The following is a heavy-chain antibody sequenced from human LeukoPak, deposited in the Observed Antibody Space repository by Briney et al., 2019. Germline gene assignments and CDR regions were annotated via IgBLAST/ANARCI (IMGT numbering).Heavy chain of an antibody. D-gene: IGHD3-22*01. V-gene: IGHV3-53*01. CDR1: GFSLSNNY. CDR3: AKTPDSSGSEY. Sequence: GGSLRLSCVVSGFSLSNNYVSWVRQAPGKGLEWVSNIYGDGSTNYADSVRGRFTISRDNSKNTLYLQMNSLRAEDTAVYYCAKTPDSSGSEYWGQGTLVTVSS. J-gene: IGHJ4*02. CDR2: IYGDGST.